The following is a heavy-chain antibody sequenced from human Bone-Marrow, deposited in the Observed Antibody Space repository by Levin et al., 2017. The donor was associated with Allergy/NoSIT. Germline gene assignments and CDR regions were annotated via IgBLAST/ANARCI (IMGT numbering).Heavy chain of an antibody. CDR1: GFTFSSYW. D-gene: IGHD6-13*01. Sequence: GESLKISCAASGFTFSSYWMHWVRQAPGKGLVWVSRINSDGSSTSYADSVKGRFTISRDNAKNTLYLQMNSLRAEDTAVYYCAAIAAAGTRWGQGTLVTVSS. J-gene: IGHJ4*02. V-gene: IGHV3-74*01. CDR3: AAIAAAGTR. CDR2: INSDGSST.